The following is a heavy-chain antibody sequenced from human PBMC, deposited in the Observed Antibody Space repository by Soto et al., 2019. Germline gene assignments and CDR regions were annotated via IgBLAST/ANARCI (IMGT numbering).Heavy chain of an antibody. V-gene: IGHV3-48*03. CDR2: ISSSGSTI. D-gene: IGHD3-3*01. CDR1: GFTFSSYE. Sequence: SLRLSCAASGFTFSSYEMNWVRQAPGKGLEWVSYISSSGSTIYYADSVKGRFTISRDNAKNSLYLQMNSLRAEDTAVYYCARANSLYDFWSGYYASPLMDYWGQGTLVTVS. CDR3: ARANSLYDFWSGYYASPLMDY. J-gene: IGHJ4*02.